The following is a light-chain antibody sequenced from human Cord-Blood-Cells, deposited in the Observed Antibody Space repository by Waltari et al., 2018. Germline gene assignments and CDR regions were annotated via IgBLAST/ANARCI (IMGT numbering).Light chain of an antibody. CDR1: SSHVGGYNY. V-gene: IGLV2-14*01. Sequence: QSALTPPAPVSGSPGQSLTIPCTGTSSHVGGYNYVSLYQQPPGKAPKLIFYDVSNRPSGVSNRFSGSKSGNTASLTISGLQAEDEADYYCSSYTSSSRVFGGGTKLTVL. CDR2: DVS. CDR3: SSYTSSSRV. J-gene: IGLJ2*01.